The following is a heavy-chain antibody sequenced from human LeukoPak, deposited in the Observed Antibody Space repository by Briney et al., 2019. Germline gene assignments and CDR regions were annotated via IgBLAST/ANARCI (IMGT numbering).Heavy chain of an antibody. CDR1: GFTFSNYN. CDR2: ITSTSSYI. V-gene: IGHV3-21*01. Sequence: GGSLRLSCAASGFTFSNYNMNWVRQAPGKGLEWVSSITSTSSYIYYADSVKGRFTISRDNAENSLYLQMNSLRAEDTAVYYCARDPYSGSYGDYYYYYMDVWGKGTTVTVSS. D-gene: IGHD1-26*01. J-gene: IGHJ6*03. CDR3: ARDPYSGSYGDYYYYYMDV.